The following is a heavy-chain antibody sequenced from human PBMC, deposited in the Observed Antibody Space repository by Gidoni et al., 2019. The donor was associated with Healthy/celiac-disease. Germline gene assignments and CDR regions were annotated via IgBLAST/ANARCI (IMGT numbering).Heavy chain of an antibody. J-gene: IGHJ4*02. Sequence: QVQLVESGGGVVQPGRSLRLSCAASGFTFSSYGMPWVRQAPGKGLEWVAVISYYGSNKYYADSVKGRFTISRDNSKNTLYLQMNSLRAEDTAVYYCAKDSGSGYYYVFDYWGQGTLVTVSS. V-gene: IGHV3-30*18. CDR2: ISYYGSNK. CDR3: AKDSGSGYYYVFDY. D-gene: IGHD3-22*01. CDR1: GFTFSSYG.